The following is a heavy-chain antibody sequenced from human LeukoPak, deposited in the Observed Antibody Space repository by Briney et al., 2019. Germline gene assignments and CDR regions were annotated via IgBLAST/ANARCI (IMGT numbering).Heavy chain of an antibody. V-gene: IGHV4-38-2*02. D-gene: IGHD3-16*02. Sequence: SETLSLTCTVSGYSISTGYYWDWIRQPPGKGLEWIGSIYYSGSTYYNPSLTSRVTISVDTSKNQFSLKLSSVTAADTAVYYCARVGMAYDYVWGSYRYIYLGYFDYWGQGTLVTVSS. CDR1: GYSISTGYY. CDR3: ARVGMAYDYVWGSYRYIYLGYFDY. J-gene: IGHJ4*02. CDR2: IYYSGST.